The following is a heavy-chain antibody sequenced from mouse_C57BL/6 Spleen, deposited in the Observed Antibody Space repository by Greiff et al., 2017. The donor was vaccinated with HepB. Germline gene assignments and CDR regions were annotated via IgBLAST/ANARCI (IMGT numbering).Heavy chain of an antibody. Sequence: EVMLVESGEGLVKPGGSLKLSCAASGFTFSSYAMSWVRQTPEKRLEWVAYISSGGDYIYYADTVKGRFTISRDNARNTLYLQMSSLKSEDTAMYYCTRVGYDDGGYYFDYWGQGTTLTVSS. CDR2: ISSGGDYI. D-gene: IGHD2-2*01. J-gene: IGHJ2*01. V-gene: IGHV5-9-1*02. CDR3: TRVGYDDGGYYFDY. CDR1: GFTFSSYA.